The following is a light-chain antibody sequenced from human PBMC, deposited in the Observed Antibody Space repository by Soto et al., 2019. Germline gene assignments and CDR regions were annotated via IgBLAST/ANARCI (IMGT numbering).Light chain of an antibody. V-gene: IGKV3-20*01. Sequence: EIVLTQSPDTLSLSPGERATLSCRASQSVSNNRFAWYQQRPGQAPSLLIYGAFSRATGVPARFSGSGSGTDFTLTISRLEPEDFAVYSCQHYSTSRGTFGPGTKVDVK. CDR1: QSVSNNR. CDR2: GAF. J-gene: IGKJ3*01. CDR3: QHYSTSRGT.